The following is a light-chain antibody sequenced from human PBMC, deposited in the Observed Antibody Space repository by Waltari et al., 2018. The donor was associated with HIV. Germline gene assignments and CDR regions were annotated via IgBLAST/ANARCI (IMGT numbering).Light chain of an antibody. Sequence: DVQMTQSPSSLSASLGDRVTISCRTTESVSTSLNWYQHKPGKAPTLLIYTTSTLQRGVSSRFSGSGSGTDFTLNISRLEAEDFATYYCQQTYSSPYTFGQGTKLDIK. CDR3: QQTYSSPYT. CDR2: TTS. V-gene: IGKV1-39*01. J-gene: IGKJ2*01. CDR1: ESVSTS.